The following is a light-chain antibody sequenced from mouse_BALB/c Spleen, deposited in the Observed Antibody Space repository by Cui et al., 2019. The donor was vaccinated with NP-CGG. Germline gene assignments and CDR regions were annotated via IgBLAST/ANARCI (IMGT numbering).Light chain of an antibody. CDR3: QHHYGTPLT. CDR1: ENIYTY. Sequence: QMTQSPDSLSASVGETLTITCRANENIYTYLAWYQQKQGKSPQLLVYNAKTLAESVPSRFSGSGSGTQFSLKINSLQPEDFGSYYCQHHYGTPLTFGSGTKLEIK. V-gene: IGKV12-44*01. CDR2: NAK. J-gene: IGKJ4*01.